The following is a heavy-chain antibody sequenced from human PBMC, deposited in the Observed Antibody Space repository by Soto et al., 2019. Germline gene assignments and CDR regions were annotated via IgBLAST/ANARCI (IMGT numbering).Heavy chain of an antibody. D-gene: IGHD6-19*01. J-gene: IGHJ4*02. V-gene: IGHV3-48*02. Sequence: EVQLVESGGGLVQPGGSLRLSCVASGFTFSTDSMNWVRQAPGKGLEWVAHISTSGATRYYADSVKGRFTISRDNAKNSLYLQMDSLRNDDTAVYYCARFFGSGFDYWGQGTLVTVSS. CDR3: ARFFGSGFDY. CDR1: GFTFSTDS. CDR2: ISTSGATR.